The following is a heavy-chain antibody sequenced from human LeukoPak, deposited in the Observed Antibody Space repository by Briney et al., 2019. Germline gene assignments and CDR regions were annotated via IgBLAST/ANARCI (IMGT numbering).Heavy chain of an antibody. J-gene: IGHJ4*02. D-gene: IGHD2-21*02. Sequence: GGSLRLSCVGSGFTFSSYWMSWVRQAPGKGPEWVALIWYDGSNKYYGESVKGRFTISRDNSKNTVYLQMNSLRAEDTGVYYCARDRLEAVTDDDYFDYWGQGTLVTVSS. V-gene: IGHV3-33*08. CDR3: ARDRLEAVTDDDYFDY. CDR1: GFTFSSYW. CDR2: IWYDGSNK.